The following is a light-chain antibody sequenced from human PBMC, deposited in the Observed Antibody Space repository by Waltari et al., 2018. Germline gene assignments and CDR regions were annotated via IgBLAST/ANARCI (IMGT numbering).Light chain of an antibody. V-gene: IGKV3-15*01. CDR3: QQYNNWAPWT. CDR2: GAS. Sequence: ETVMTQSPATLSVSPGERATLSCRASQSVSSNLAWYQQKAGQAPRLLIYGASTRATGIPARLSGRGSGTEFTLTISSLQSEDFALYYCQQYNNWAPWTFGQGTKVEIK. CDR1: QSVSSN. J-gene: IGKJ1*01.